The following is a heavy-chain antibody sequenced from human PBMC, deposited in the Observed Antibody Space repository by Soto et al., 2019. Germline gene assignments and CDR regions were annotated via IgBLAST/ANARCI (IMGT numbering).Heavy chain of an antibody. D-gene: IGHD1-7*01. V-gene: IGHV3-9*01. CDR1: GFTFDDYA. Sequence: GGSLRLSCAASGFTFDDYAMHWVRQAPGKGLEWVSGISWNSGSIGYADSVKGRFTISRDNAKNSLYLQMNSLRAEDTALYYCARIRAFPGTKGLDYWGQGTLVTVSS. CDR2: ISWNSGSI. J-gene: IGHJ4*02. CDR3: ARIRAFPGTKGLDY.